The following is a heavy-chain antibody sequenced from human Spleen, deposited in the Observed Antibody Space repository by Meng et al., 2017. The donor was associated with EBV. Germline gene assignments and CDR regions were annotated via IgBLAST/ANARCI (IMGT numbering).Heavy chain of an antibody. Sequence: VELPESGPGLVKPSGTLSLTCAVSGGSISSSNWWSWVRQPPGKGLEWIGEIYHSGSTNYNPSLKSRVTISVDKSKNQFSLKLSSVTAADTAVYYCARDGSGSGTDFDYWGQGTLVTVSS. V-gene: IGHV4-4*02. CDR3: ARDGSGSGTDFDY. J-gene: IGHJ4*02. CDR1: GGSISSSNW. CDR2: IYHSGST. D-gene: IGHD1-1*01.